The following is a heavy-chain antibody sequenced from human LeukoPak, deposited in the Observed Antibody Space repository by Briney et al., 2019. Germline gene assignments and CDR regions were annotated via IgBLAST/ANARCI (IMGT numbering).Heavy chain of an antibody. Sequence: PGGSLRLSCAASGFTFSSYWMSWVRQAPGKGLEWVANIKQDGSEKYYVDPVKGRFTISRDNAKNSLYLQMNSLRAEDTAVYYCARVDDKRYCSGGSCYFRPYYYYGMDVWGQGTTVTVSS. D-gene: IGHD2-15*01. CDR2: IKQDGSEK. J-gene: IGHJ6*02. CDR3: ARVDDKRYCSGGSCYFRPYYYYGMDV. V-gene: IGHV3-7*01. CDR1: GFTFSSYW.